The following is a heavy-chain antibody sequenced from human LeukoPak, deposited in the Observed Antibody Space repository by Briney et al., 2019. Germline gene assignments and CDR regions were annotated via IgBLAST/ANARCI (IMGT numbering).Heavy chain of an antibody. Sequence: SETLSLTCAVYGGSFSGYYWSWIRQPPGKGLEWIGEINHSGSTNYNPSLKSRVTISVDTSKNQFSLKLSSVTAADTAVYYCARRHDYGDWDFDYWGQGTLVTVSS. CDR2: INHSGST. D-gene: IGHD4-17*01. CDR3: ARRHDYGDWDFDY. J-gene: IGHJ4*02. V-gene: IGHV4-34*01. CDR1: GGSFSGYY.